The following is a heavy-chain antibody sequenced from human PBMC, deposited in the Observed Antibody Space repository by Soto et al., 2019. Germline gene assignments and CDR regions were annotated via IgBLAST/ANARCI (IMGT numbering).Heavy chain of an antibody. CDR3: ARGHYYDSSGWPHDAFDI. V-gene: IGHV1-3*04. CDR1: GYMFTTYA. D-gene: IGHD3-22*01. J-gene: IGHJ3*02. Sequence: ASVKVSCKASGYMFTTYAMHWVRQAPGQRFEWMGWINTGNGNTKYSQRLQGRVTFTTDTYTSTAYMELSSLRSEDTAVYYCARGHYYDSSGWPHDAFDIWGQGTMVTVSS. CDR2: INTGNGNT.